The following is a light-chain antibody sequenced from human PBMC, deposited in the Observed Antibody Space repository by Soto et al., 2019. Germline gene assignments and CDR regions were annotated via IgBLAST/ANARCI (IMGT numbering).Light chain of an antibody. CDR1: SPNIGKND. J-gene: IGLJ2*01. CDR2: DNN. CDR3: GAWDDSLGTVL. V-gene: IGLV1-51*01. Sequence: QSVLTQPPSLSAAPGQKVAISCSGSSPNIGKNDVSWYQQFPGTAPKLLIYDNNERASGILDRFSGSKSGTSATLGITGLQTGDEADYYCGAWDDSLGTVLFGGGTKLTVL.